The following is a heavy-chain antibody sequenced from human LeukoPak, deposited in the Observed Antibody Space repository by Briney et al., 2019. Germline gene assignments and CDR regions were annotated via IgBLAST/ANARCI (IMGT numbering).Heavy chain of an antibody. CDR2: IIPILGIA. Sequence: SVKVSCKASGYTFTRYDINWVRQAPGQGLEWMGRIIPILGIANYAQKFQGRVTITADKSTSTAYMELSSLRSEDTAVYYCANLKDLPDPYCGGDCSPAYFDYWGQGTLVTVSS. V-gene: IGHV1-69*04. J-gene: IGHJ4*02. CDR3: ANLKDLPDPYCGGDCSPAYFDY. CDR1: GYTFTRYD. D-gene: IGHD2-21*02.